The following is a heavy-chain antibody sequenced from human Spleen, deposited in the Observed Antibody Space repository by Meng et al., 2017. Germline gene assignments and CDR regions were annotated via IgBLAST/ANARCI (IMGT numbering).Heavy chain of an antibody. CDR2: INSDGSST. D-gene: IGHD3-22*01. Sequence: GGSLRLSCAASGFTFSSYWMHWVRQAPGKGLVWVSRINSDGSSTSYADSVKGRFTISRDNAKNTLYLQMNSPRAEDTAVYYCAGKYYYDSSSRFDPWGQGTLVTVSS. J-gene: IGHJ5*02. V-gene: IGHV3-74*01. CDR3: AGKYYYDSSSRFDP. CDR1: GFTFSSYW.